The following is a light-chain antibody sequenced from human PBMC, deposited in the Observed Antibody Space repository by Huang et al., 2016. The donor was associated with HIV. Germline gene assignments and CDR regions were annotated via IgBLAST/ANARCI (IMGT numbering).Light chain of an antibody. CDR3: QQYYSSLWT. Sequence: DIVMTQSPDSLTVSLGERATIPCKSSQNLLYNSNNKNYLNCYQHKPGQPPKLLIYWASYRESGVPDRFSGSGSGTNFTLNINSLQAEDVAVYYCQQYYSSLWTFGQGTKVEIK. CDR2: WAS. V-gene: IGKV4-1*01. CDR1: QNLLYNSNNKNY. J-gene: IGKJ1*01.